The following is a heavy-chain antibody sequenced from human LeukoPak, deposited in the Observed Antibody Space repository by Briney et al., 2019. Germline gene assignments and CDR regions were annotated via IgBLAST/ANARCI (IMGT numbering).Heavy chain of an antibody. CDR3: ARLVQLCLRSYYYYYMDV. D-gene: IGHD5-18*01. V-gene: IGHV5-51*01. J-gene: IGHJ6*03. CDR2: MYPGDSDT. Sequence: ESLKICCKGSGYSFTSYWIGWVRQKPGKGLEWMGIMYPGDSDTRYSPSFQGQVTISADKSISTAYLQWSSLKASDTAMYYCARLVQLCLRSYYYYYMDVWGKGTTVTVSS. CDR1: GYSFTSYW.